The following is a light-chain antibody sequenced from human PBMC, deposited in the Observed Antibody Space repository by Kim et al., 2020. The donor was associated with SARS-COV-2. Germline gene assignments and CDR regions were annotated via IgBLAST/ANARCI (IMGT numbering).Light chain of an antibody. CDR2: GAS. V-gene: IGKV3-15*01. CDR1: QSVSTS. J-gene: IGKJ5*01. Sequence: SPGERATRSGRASQSVSTSLAWYQHTPGQTPRLLIYGASTRATGIPVRFSGSGSATDFTLTISSLQSEDFAVYYCQQYDDWSSITFGQGTRLEIK. CDR3: QQYDDWSSIT.